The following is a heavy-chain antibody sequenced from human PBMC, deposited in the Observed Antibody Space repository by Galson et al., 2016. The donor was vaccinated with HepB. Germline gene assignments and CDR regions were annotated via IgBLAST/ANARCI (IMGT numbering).Heavy chain of an antibody. CDR2: IVVGSDDT. Sequence: SVKVSCKASGFTFSTSALQWVRQARGLRLEWIGWIVVGSDDTTYAQKFKERVTITRDMSTSTVYMELRSLRSDDTAVYYCAARDPPAFYAYSNYWGQGTLVTVSS. D-gene: IGHD2/OR15-2a*01. V-gene: IGHV1-58*01. CDR3: AARDPPAFYAYSNY. CDR1: GFTFSTSA. J-gene: IGHJ4*02.